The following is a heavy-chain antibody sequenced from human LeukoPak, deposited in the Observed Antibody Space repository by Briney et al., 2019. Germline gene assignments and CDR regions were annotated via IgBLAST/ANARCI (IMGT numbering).Heavy chain of an antibody. CDR2: ISGSGGST. D-gene: IGHD2-15*01. Sequence: GGSLRLSCAASGFTFSSYAMSWVRQAPGKGLEWVSAISGSGGSTYYADSVKGRFTISRDNSKNTLYLQMNSLRAEDTAVYYCAKEGRYCSGGSCYSPLRFHYYYYMDVWGKGTTVTVSS. V-gene: IGHV3-23*01. J-gene: IGHJ6*03. CDR3: AKEGRYCSGGSCYSPLRFHYYYYMDV. CDR1: GFTFSSYA.